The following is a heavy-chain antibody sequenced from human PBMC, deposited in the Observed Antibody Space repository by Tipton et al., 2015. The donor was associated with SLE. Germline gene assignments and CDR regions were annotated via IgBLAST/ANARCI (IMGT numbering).Heavy chain of an antibody. CDR2: VYKN. CDR3: ARLTPWGYDY. V-gene: IGHV4-59*08. CDR1: GVSISNYY. J-gene: IGHJ4*02. D-gene: IGHD7-27*01. Sequence: TLSLTCYVTGVSISNYYWTWIRQSPGKGLEWIGNVYKNYNPSLESRVTISVDTSRNLFSLKLTSVTAADTAVYYCARLTPWGYDYWGPGMLVTVSS.